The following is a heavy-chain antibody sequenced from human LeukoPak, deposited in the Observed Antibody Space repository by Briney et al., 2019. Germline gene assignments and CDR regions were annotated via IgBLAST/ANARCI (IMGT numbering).Heavy chain of an antibody. CDR3: VKGGRICSSSTCRVDY. V-gene: IGHV3-23*01. CDR2: ISGSGAVT. CDR1: GFSFSSHA. D-gene: IGHD2-2*01. J-gene: IGHJ4*02. Sequence: GGSLRLSCAASGFSFSSHAMTWVRQAPRKGLEWVSVISGSGAVTHYADSVKGRFTISRDKSNNMLYLQMDNLSAEDTAIYYCVKGGRICSSSTCRVDYWGQGTLVTVSS.